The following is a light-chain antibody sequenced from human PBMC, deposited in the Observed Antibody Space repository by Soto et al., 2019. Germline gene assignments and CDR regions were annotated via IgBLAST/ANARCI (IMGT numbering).Light chain of an antibody. V-gene: IGKV1-5*03. CDR3: QQYNSYCT. J-gene: IGKJ1*01. CDR1: QSISSW. CDR2: KAS. Sequence: DIQMTQSPSTLSSSVGDRFTITCRASQSISSWLAWYQQKPGKAPKLLIYKASSLESGVPSRFSGSGSGTEFTLTISSLQPDDFATYYCQQYNSYCTFGQGTKVDI.